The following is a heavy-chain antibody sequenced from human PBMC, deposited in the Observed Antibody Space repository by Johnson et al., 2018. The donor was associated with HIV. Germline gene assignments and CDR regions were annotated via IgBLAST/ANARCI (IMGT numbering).Heavy chain of an antibody. CDR1: GFTFSDYY. J-gene: IGHJ3*02. CDR3: ARDPLWDAFEI. V-gene: IGHV3-66*01. CDR2: INISGDT. Sequence: VQLVESGGGLVKPGGSLRLSCAASGFTFSDYYMSWIRQAPGKGLECVSIINISGDTYYADSVKGRFTISRDNSKNTLFLHMNSLRAEDTAVYFCARDPLWDAFEIWGQGTMVTVSS.